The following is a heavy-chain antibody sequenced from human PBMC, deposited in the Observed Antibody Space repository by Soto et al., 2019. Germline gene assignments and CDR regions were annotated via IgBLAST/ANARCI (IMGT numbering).Heavy chain of an antibody. J-gene: IGHJ5*02. CDR1: GGTFSSYA. CDR3: ARGRYYYDSSGYQGWFDP. V-gene: IGHV1-69*12. Sequence: QVQLVQSGAEVKKPGSSVKVSCKASGGTFSSYAISWVRQAPGQGLEWMGGIIPIFGTANYAQKFQGRVTITADESTSTAYMELSSLRSDDTAVYYCARGRYYYDSSGYQGWFDPWGQGTLVTVSS. D-gene: IGHD3-22*01. CDR2: IIPIFGTA.